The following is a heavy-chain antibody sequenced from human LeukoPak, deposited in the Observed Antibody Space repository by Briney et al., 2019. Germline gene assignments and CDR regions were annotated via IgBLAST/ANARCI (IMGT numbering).Heavy chain of an antibody. CDR3: AKDPPYCSGGSCRNYFDY. CDR1: GFTFSSYA. Sequence: QPGGSLRLSCAASGFTFSSYAMSWVRQAPGKGLEWVSAISGSGGSTYYADSVKGRFTISRDNSKNTLYLQMNSLRAEDTAVYYCAKDPPYCSGGSCRNYFDYWGQGTLVTVSS. J-gene: IGHJ4*02. D-gene: IGHD2-15*01. V-gene: IGHV3-23*01. CDR2: ISGSGGST.